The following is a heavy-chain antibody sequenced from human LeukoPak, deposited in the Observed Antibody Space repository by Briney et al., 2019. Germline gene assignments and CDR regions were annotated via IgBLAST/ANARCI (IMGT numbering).Heavy chain of an antibody. CDR2: ISSSSSTI. J-gene: IGHJ4*02. CDR1: GFTFSSYS. CDR3: ARDRYCSSTSCYILGDDY. Sequence: GGSLRLSCAASGFTFSSYSMNWVRQAPGKGLEWVSYISSSSSTIYYADSVKGRFTISRDNAKTSLYLQMNSLRAEDTAVYYCARDRYCSSTSCYILGDDYWGQGTLVTVSS. V-gene: IGHV3-48*01. D-gene: IGHD2-2*02.